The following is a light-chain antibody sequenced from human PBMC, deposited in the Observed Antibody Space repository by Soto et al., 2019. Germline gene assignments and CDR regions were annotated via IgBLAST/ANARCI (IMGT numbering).Light chain of an antibody. CDR2: DVT. CDR3: SSHTSSSTLVL. CDR1: SSDVGAYNY. Sequence: QSALTQPASVSGSPGQSITISCTGTSSDVGAYNYVSWYQQYPGKDPKLMIYDVTNRPSGVSNRFSGSKSGNTASLTISGLQAEDEADYYCSSHTSSSTLVLFGGGTKLTVL. J-gene: IGLJ3*02. V-gene: IGLV2-14*01.